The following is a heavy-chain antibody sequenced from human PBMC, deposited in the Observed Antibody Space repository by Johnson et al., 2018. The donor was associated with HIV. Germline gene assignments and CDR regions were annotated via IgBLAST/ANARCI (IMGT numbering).Heavy chain of an antibody. Sequence: QVQLVESGGGVVQPGRSLRLSCAASAFTFTNYSMDWVRQAPGKGLEWVAVISSDGSNKNYADSVKGRFTISRDNSKNTLYLQMSSLRPEDTAVYYCAKDVGERKSDEWATDYYDFSIAYPVQDPRAVVGAFDIWGQGTMVTVSS. V-gene: IGHV3-30*18. D-gene: IGHD3/OR15-3a*01. CDR3: AKDVGERKSDEWATDYYDFSIAYPVQDPRAVVGAFDI. CDR1: AFTFTNYS. CDR2: ISSDGSNK. J-gene: IGHJ3*02.